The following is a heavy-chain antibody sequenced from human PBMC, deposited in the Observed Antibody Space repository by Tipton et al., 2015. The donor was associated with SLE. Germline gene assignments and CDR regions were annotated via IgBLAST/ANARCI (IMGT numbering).Heavy chain of an antibody. Sequence: GSLRLSCAASGFTFSSYEMNWVRQAPGKGLEWVSYISSSGSTIYYADSVKGRFTISRDNAKNSLYLQMNSLRAEDTAVYYCAREPSLYGGSPMDVWGKGTTVTVSS. CDR3: AREPSLYGGSPMDV. D-gene: IGHD1-26*01. V-gene: IGHV3-48*03. CDR2: ISSSGSTI. CDR1: GFTFSSYE. J-gene: IGHJ6*03.